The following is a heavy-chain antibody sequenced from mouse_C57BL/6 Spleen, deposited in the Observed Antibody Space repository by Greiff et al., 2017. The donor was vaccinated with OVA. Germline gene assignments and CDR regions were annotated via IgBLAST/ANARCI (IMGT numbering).Heavy chain of an antibody. V-gene: IGHV1-15*01. CDR1: GYTFTDYE. CDR3: TGGLTGDY. Sequence: QVQLKESGAELVRPGASVTLSCKASGYTFTDYEMHWVKQTPVHGLEWIGAIDPETGGTAYNQKFKGKAILTADKSSSTAYMELRSLTSEDSAVYYCTGGLTGDYWGQGTTLTVFS. J-gene: IGHJ2*01. CDR2: IDPETGGT. D-gene: IGHD4-1*01.